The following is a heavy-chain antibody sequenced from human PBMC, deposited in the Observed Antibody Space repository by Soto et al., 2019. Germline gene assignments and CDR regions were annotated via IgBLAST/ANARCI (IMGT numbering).Heavy chain of an antibody. V-gene: IGHV4-34*01. CDR3: VRSGHSFGGAA. CDR1: GGSFSGYY. J-gene: IGHJ5*02. CDR2: INHSGST. D-gene: IGHD3-16*01. Sequence: TSETLSLTCAVYGGSFSGYYWSWIRQPPGKGLEWIGEINHSGSTNYNPSLKSRVTISVDTSKNQFSLKLSSVTAADTAVYYCVRSGHSFGGAAWGQGILVTVSS.